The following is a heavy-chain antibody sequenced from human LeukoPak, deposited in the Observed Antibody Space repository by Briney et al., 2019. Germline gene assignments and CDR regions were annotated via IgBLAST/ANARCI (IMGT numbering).Heavy chain of an antibody. CDR2: IYYSGST. CDR1: GGSISSGDYY. V-gene: IGHV4-30-4*01. D-gene: IGHD3-10*01. Sequence: SETLSLTCTVSGGSISSGDYYWSWIRQPPGKGLEWIGYIYYSGSTYYNPSLKSRVTISVDTSKNQFSLKLSSVTAADTAVYYCARGITMVRGVSWSSSYYFDYWGQGTLVTVSS. J-gene: IGHJ4*02. CDR3: ARGITMVRGVSWSSSYYFDY.